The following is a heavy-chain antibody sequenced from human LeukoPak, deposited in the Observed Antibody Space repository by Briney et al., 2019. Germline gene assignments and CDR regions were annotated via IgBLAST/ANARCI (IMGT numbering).Heavy chain of an antibody. CDR3: ARDDDVYGIDY. J-gene: IGHJ4*02. CDR1: GFTFSGNW. Sequence: PGGSLRLSCVVSGFTFSGNWMHWVRQGPEKGLMCVARIKKDGTYRDYADSVKGRFTISRDNAKNTLFLQMDSLRDEDTAVYYCARDDDVYGIDYWGQGTLVTVSS. V-gene: IGHV3-74*01. D-gene: IGHD3-16*01. CDR2: IKKDGTYR.